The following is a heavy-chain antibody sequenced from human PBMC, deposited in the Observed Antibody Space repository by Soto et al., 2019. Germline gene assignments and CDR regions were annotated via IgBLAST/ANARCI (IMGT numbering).Heavy chain of an antibody. CDR2: MNAGNGNT. CDR3: ASGLTTYYYYGMDV. D-gene: IGHD4-17*01. J-gene: IGHJ6*02. CDR1: GYTFTSYD. V-gene: IGHV1-3*01. Sequence: ASVKVSCKASGYTFTSYDINWVRQAPGQRLEWMGWMNAGNGNTKYSQKFQGRVTITRDTSASTAYMELSSLRSEDTAVYYCASGLTTYYYYGMDVWGQGTTVTVSS.